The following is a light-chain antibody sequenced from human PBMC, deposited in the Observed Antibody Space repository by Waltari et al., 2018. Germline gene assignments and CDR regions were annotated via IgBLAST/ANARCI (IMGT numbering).Light chain of an antibody. CDR1: QVISNY. V-gene: IGKV1-27*01. J-gene: IGKJ3*01. CDR3: QKYNSALFT. CDR2: GAS. Sequence: DIQMTQSPSSLSASVGDTVTITCLASQVISNYLAWYQQKPGKVPKLLIFGASRLQPGVPSRFIGSGSGTHFTLTISTLQPEDVATYYCQKYNSALFTFGPGTKVHI.